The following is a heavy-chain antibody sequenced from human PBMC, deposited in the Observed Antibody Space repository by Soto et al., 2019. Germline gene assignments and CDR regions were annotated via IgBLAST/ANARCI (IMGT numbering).Heavy chain of an antibody. D-gene: IGHD6-13*01. CDR1: GVTFVSYA. CDR3: AKVSSSWYAGFFDL. V-gene: IGHV3-23*01. CDR2: ISGSDDST. J-gene: IGHJ4*02. Sequence: PGRSMRLSSAASGVTFVSYAMSWVRQAPGKGLEWVSVISGSDDSTYYADSVKGRFTISRDNSKNTLYLQMNSLRAEDTAVYYCAKVSSSWYAGFFDLWGQGTLVTVSS.